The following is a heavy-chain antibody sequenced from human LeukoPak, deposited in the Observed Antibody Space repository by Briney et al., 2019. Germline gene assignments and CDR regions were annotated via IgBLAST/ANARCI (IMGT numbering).Heavy chain of an antibody. J-gene: IGHJ4*02. CDR3: ARTSVESGTYIPFDY. V-gene: IGHV1-46*01. CDR2: INPSGGST. CDR1: GYTFTSYY. D-gene: IGHD1-1*01. Sequence: GASVKVSCKASGYTFTSYYMHWVRQAPGQGLEWMGIINPSGGSTSYAQKFQGRVTMTRDMSTSTVYMELSSLRSEDTAVYYCARTSVESGTYIPFDYWGQGTLVTVSS.